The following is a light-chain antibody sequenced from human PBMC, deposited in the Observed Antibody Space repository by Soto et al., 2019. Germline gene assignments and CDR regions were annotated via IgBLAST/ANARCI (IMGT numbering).Light chain of an antibody. CDR1: SGHSSYA. CDR2: LNSDGSH. CDR3: QTWGTGIQV. J-gene: IGLJ2*01. Sequence: QSVLTQSPSASASLGASVKLTCTLSSGHSSYAIAWHQQQPEKGPRYLMKLNSDGSHSKGDGIPDRFSGSSSGAERYLTISSLQFDDEADYYCQTWGTGIQVFGGGTKLTVL. V-gene: IGLV4-69*01.